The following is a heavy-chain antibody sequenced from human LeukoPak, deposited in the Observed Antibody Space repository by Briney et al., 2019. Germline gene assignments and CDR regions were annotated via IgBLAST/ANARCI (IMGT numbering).Heavy chain of an antibody. V-gene: IGHV4-59*08. Sequence: PSETLSLTCAVSGGSMRSFYWSWIRQPPGKGLEWIGYIYHSGSTNYNPSLKSRVTISVDTSKNQFSLNLTSVTAADTAVYYCARHGRYSSGWLQDWGQGTLVTVSS. CDR1: GGSMRSFY. D-gene: IGHD6-19*01. J-gene: IGHJ1*01. CDR2: IYHSGST. CDR3: ARHGRYSSGWLQD.